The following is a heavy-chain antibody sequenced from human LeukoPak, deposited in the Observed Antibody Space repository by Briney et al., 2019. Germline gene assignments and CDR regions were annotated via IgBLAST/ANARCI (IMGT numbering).Heavy chain of an antibody. D-gene: IGHD2-15*01. CDR3: ARAYCSGGSCYPFDY. Sequence: ASVKVSCNASGYTFTGYYMHWVRQAPGQGLEWMGWINPNSGGTNYAQKFQGRVTMTRDTSISTAYMELSRLRSDDTAVYYCARAYCSGGSCYPFDYWGQGTLVTVSS. J-gene: IGHJ4*02. CDR1: GYTFTGYY. CDR2: INPNSGGT. V-gene: IGHV1-2*02.